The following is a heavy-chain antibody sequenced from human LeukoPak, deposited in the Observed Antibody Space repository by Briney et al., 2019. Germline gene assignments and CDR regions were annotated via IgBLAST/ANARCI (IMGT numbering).Heavy chain of an antibody. V-gene: IGHV3-21*04. CDR3: AKATQRYCTGGTCYPLDY. CDR2: ISSSSSYI. D-gene: IGHD2-8*02. CDR1: GFTFSSYS. Sequence: PGGSLRLSCAASGFTFSSYSMNWVRQAPGKGLEWVSSISSSSSYIYYADSVKGRFTISRDNSKNTLSLQMNSLRVEDTAVYYCAKATQRYCTGGTCYPLDYWGQGTLVTVSS. J-gene: IGHJ4*02.